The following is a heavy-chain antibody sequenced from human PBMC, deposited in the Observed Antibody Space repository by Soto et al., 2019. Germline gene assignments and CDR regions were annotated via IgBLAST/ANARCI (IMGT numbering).Heavy chain of an antibody. Sequence: LGESLKISCKGSGYSFTSYWIGWVRQMPGKGLEWMGIIYPGDSDTRYSPSFQGQVTISADKSISTAYLQWSSLKASDTAMYYCARLLSFPYDFYYYYGMDVWGQGTTVTVSS. CDR2: IYPGDSDT. V-gene: IGHV5-51*01. D-gene: IGHD3-3*01. J-gene: IGHJ6*02. CDR1: GYSFTSYW. CDR3: ARLLSFPYDFYYYYGMDV.